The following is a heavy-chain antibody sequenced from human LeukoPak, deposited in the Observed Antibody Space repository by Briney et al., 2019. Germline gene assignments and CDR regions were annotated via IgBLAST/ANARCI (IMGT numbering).Heavy chain of an antibody. V-gene: IGHV4-34*01. Sequence: SETLSLTCAVYGGSFSGYYWSWIRQPPGKRLEWVGEINHSGSTNYNPSLKSRVTISVDTSKNQFSLKLSSVTAADTAVYYCARWPRMAAAGPYYYYHGMDVWGQGTTVTVSS. CDR3: ARWPRMAAAGPYYYYHGMDV. J-gene: IGHJ6*02. CDR1: GGSFSGYY. D-gene: IGHD6-13*01. CDR2: INHSGST.